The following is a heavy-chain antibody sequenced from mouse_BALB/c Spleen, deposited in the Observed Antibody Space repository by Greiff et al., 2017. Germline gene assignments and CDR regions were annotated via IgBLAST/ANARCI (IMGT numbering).Heavy chain of an antibody. CDR1: GFNIKDTY. Sequence: VQLQQSGAELVKPGASVKLSCTASGFNIKDTYMHWVKQRPEQGLEWIGRIDPANGNTKYDPKFQGKATITADTSSNTAYLHLSSLTSEDTAVYYCARSGYYRPTMDDWGQGTSVTVSS. D-gene: IGHD2-14*01. J-gene: IGHJ4*01. CDR2: IDPANGNT. CDR3: ARSGYYRPTMDD. V-gene: IGHV14-3*02.